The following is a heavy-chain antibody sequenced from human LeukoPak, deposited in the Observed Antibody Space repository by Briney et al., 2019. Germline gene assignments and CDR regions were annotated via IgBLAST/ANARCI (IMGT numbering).Heavy chain of an antibody. D-gene: IGHD5-18*01. CDR3: ATESYSYGINWFDP. J-gene: IGHJ5*02. CDR1: GGTFSSYA. CDR2: IIPIFGTA. Sequence: SVKVSYKASGGTFSSYAISWVRQAPGQGLEWMGGIIPIFGTANYAQKFQGRVTITADESTSTAYMELSSLRSEDTAVYYCATESYSYGINWFDPWGQGTLVTVSS. V-gene: IGHV1-69*13.